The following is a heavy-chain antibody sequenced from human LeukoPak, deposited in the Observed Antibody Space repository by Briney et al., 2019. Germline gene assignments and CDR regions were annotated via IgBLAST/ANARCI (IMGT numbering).Heavy chain of an antibody. CDR2: INSGGRAF. Sequence: GGSLSLSCPASGFTFHTYSMNWVRQPAGKGLEGVSYINSGGRAFLYADSVKGRFNVSRDNAKNSIYLQMNNLRAEDTAVYYCAREIPSGSYAPDYWGQGTLVTVSS. CDR3: AREIPSGSYAPDY. CDR1: GFTFHTYS. D-gene: IGHD1-26*01. J-gene: IGHJ4*02. V-gene: IGHV3-48*04.